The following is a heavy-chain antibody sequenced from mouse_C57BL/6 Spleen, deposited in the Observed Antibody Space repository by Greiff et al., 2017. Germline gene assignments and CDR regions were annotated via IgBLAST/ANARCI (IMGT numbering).Heavy chain of an antibody. V-gene: IGHV1-42*01. Sequence: VQLQQSGPELVKPGASVKISCKASGYSFTGYYMNWVKQSPEKSLEWIGEINPSTGGTTYNQKVKAKATLTVDKSSSTAYMQLKSLTSEDSAVYYCARSSYYYGSYYFDYWGQGTTLTVSS. CDR3: ARSSYYYGSYYFDY. CDR1: GYSFTGYY. D-gene: IGHD1-1*01. CDR2: INPSTGGT. J-gene: IGHJ2*01.